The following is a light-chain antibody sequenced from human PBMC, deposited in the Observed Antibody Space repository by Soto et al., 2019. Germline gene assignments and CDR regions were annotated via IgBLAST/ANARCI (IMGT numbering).Light chain of an antibody. CDR2: GAS. CDR3: QHYGSSPPIT. CDR1: QSVSSNY. Sequence: EIVLTQSPGTLSLSPGERATLSCRASQSVSSNYLAWYQRKPAQAPRLLIYGASSRATGIPDRFSGSGSGTDFTLTISRLEPEDFVVYYCQHYGSSPPITFGQGTRLEIK. V-gene: IGKV3-20*01. J-gene: IGKJ5*01.